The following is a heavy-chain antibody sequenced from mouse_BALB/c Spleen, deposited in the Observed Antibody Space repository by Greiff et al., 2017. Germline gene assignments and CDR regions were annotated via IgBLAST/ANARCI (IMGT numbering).Heavy chain of an antibody. CDR3: ERRYDGYSYYAMDY. CDR2: INPYNGDT. CDR1: GYSFTGYF. J-gene: IGHJ4*01. Sequence: EVQRVESGPELVKPGASVKISCKASGYSFTGYFMNWVKQSHGKSLEWIGRINPYNGDTFYNQKFKGKATLTVDKSSSTAHMELLSLTSEDSAVYYCERRYDGYSYYAMDYWGQGTSVTVSS. D-gene: IGHD2-3*01. V-gene: IGHV1-37*01.